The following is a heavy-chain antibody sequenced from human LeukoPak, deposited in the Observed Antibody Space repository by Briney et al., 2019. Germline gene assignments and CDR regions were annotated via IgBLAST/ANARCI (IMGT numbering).Heavy chain of an antibody. J-gene: IGHJ4*02. V-gene: IGHV4-34*01. CDR3: ARSLLWFGEYYFDY. Sequence: SETLSLTCAVYGGSFSGYYWSWIRQPPGKGLEWIGEINHSGSTNYNPSLKSRVTISVDTSKNQFSLKLSSVTAADTAVYYCARSLLWFGEYYFDYWGQGTLVTVSS. CDR1: GGSFSGYY. D-gene: IGHD3-10*01. CDR2: INHSGST.